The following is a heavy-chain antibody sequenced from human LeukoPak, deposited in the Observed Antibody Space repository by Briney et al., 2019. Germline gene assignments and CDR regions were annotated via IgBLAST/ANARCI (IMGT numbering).Heavy chain of an antibody. CDR1: GGSISSSNYY. CDR3: ARERGSSWSLDY. Sequence: PSETLSLTCTVSGGSISSSNYYWGWIRQPPGKGLEWIGSIYYSGYTYYNPSVESRVTISVDTSKNQFSLKLSSVTAADTAVYYCARERGSSWSLDYWGQGTLVTVSS. V-gene: IGHV4-39*07. D-gene: IGHD6-13*01. J-gene: IGHJ4*02. CDR2: IYYSGYT.